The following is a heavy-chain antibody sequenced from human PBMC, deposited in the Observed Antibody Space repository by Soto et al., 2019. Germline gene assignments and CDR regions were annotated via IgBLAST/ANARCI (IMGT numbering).Heavy chain of an antibody. CDR1: GFTFTISA. V-gene: IGHV1-58*01. J-gene: IGHJ4*02. CDR2: IVVGSGNT. CDR3: AAANFRTRSYYDSSGYLDY. Sequence: SVKVSCKASGFTFTISAVQWVRQARGQRLEWIGWIVVGSGNTNYAQKFQERVTITRDMSTSTAYMELSSLRSEDTAVYYCAAANFRTRSYYDSSGYLDYWGQGTLVTVSS. D-gene: IGHD3-22*01.